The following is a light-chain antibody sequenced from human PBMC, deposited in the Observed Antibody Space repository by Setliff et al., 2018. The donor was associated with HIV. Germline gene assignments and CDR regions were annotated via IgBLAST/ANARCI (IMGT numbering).Light chain of an antibody. CDR1: SSDIGSYNY. J-gene: IGLJ2*01. CDR2: DVT. CDR3: SSYTTSRTLV. Sequence: SVLTQPASVSGSPGQSITISCTGTSSDIGSYNYVSWYQQHAGKAPKLMIFDVTNRPSGASNRFSGSKSGNTASLTISGLQAEDEADYYCSSYTTSRTLVFGGGTKVTVL. V-gene: IGLV2-14*03.